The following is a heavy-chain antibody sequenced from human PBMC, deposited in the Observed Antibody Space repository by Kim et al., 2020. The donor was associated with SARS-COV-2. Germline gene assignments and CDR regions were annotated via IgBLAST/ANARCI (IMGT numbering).Heavy chain of an antibody. CDR3: ARSRYCSSTSCYARTPLDY. D-gene: IGHD2-2*01. J-gene: IGHJ4*02. Sequence: GGSLRLSCAASGFTFSSYAMHWLRQAPGKGLEWVAVISYDGSNKYYADSVKGRFTISRDNSKNTLYLQMNSLRAEDTAVYYCARSRYCSSTSCYARTPLDYWGQGTLVTVSS. CDR2: ISYDGSNK. V-gene: IGHV3-30*04. CDR1: GFTFSSYA.